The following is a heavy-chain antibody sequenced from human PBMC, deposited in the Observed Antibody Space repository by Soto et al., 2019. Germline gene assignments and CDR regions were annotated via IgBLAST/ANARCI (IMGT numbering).Heavy chain of an antibody. D-gene: IGHD1-20*01. Sequence: SETLSLTCAVSGASISGSYYYWAWLRQSPGKGPEWIGSVFYTGFTSYNPSLECRVPVSVDTSKSQFSLKLSAVTAADTAVYYCATSQKGYNWNYFDHWGQGALVTVSS. J-gene: IGHJ4*02. CDR1: GASISGSYYY. CDR2: VFYTGFT. V-gene: IGHV4-39*01. CDR3: ATSQKGYNWNYFDH.